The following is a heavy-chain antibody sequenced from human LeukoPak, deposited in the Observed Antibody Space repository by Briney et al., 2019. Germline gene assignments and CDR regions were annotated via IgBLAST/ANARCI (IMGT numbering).Heavy chain of an antibody. J-gene: IGHJ4*02. Sequence: WGSLKLSCLASGFTFSNYAMHWVRQAPGKGLEYISAITDNAGSTYYADSVKGRFTISRDNSKNTLYLQMSSLTAEDTAVYYCVKRATVGAPTPLFDYWGQGTLVTVSS. D-gene: IGHD1-26*01. V-gene: IGHV3-64D*09. CDR2: ITDNAGST. CDR1: GFTFSNYA. CDR3: VKRATVGAPTPLFDY.